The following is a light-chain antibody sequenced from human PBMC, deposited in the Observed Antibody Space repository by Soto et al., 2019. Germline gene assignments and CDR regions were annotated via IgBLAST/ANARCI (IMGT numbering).Light chain of an antibody. CDR3: HQRQSWPRT. Sequence: EIVLTQSPGALSSSPGETITLSCRASQSVSSNYLAWYQQKPGQAPRLLVYGASSRATGIPDRFSGSGSGTDFTLTISDVQPEDFAVYYCHQRQSWPRTFGQGTKVDIK. CDR1: QSVSSNY. CDR2: GAS. V-gene: IGKV3-20*01. J-gene: IGKJ1*01.